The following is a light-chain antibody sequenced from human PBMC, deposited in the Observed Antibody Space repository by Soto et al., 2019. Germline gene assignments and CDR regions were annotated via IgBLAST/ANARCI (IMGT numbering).Light chain of an antibody. CDR1: QNINNY. CDR2: DAS. CDR3: QQSYTTLFT. Sequence: DVQRTQSPSSLSAYVGDRVTSICQPSQNINNYLNWYQQKPGRAPKLLIYDASNLEAGVPSRFSVSGSETDFTLTISSLQPEDLATYYCQQSYTTLFTFGPGTKVDIK. V-gene: IGKV1-33*01. J-gene: IGKJ3*01.